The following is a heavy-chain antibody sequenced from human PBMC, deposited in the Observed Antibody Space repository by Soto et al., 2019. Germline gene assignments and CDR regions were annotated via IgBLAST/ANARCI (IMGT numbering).Heavy chain of an antibody. CDR1: GGSRSSSNW. D-gene: IGHD2-15*01. CDR2: IFYSGST. CDR3: VHHGGDPYSHDF. Sequence: SGTLSLSCAVSGGSRSSSNWWSGVRQPPGKAVEWLGEIFYSGSTKYNPSLNSRVTISXXXSXXXXSLXLSXXTAADTAVYYCVHHGGDPYSHDFWRQG. J-gene: IGHJ4*01. V-gene: IGHV4-4*02.